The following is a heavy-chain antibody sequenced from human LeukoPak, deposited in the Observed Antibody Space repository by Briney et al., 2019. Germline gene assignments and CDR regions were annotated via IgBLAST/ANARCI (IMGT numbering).Heavy chain of an antibody. J-gene: IGHJ6*03. D-gene: IGHD2/OR15-2a*01. CDR3: AKSHLIGYYYYYYMDV. CDR1: GFTFSSYA. Sequence: GGSLRLSCAASGFTFSSYAMSWVRQAPGKGLDWISAISGSGGSTYYADSVKGRFTISRDNSKNTLYLQMNSLRAEDTAVYYCAKSHLIGYYYYYYMDVWGKGTTVTVSS. V-gene: IGHV3-23*01. CDR2: ISGSGGST.